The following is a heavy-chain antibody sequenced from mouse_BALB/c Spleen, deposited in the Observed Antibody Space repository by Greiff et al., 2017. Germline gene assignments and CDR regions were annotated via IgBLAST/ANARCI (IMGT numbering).Heavy chain of an antibody. CDR1: GYSITSGYY. CDR2: ISYDGSN. V-gene: IGHV3-6*02. D-gene: IGHD2-2*01. CDR3: ARDYYGYDKAAWFAY. Sequence: EVQLQQSGPGLVKPSQSLSLTCSVTGYSITSGYYWTWIRQFPGNTLEWMGYISYDGSNNYNPSLKNRISITRDTSKNQFFLKLNSVTTEDTATYYCARDYYGYDKAAWFAYWGQGTLVTVSA. J-gene: IGHJ3*01.